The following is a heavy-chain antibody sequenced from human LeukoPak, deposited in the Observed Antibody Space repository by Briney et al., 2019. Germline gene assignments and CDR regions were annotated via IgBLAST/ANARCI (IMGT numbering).Heavy chain of an antibody. CDR3: ARGSKVEDGLPRPGISHYYYYYMDV. CDR2: IIPIFGTA. J-gene: IGHJ6*03. Sequence: GASVKVSCKASGGTFSSYAISWVRQAPGQGLEWMGGIIPIFGTANYAQKFQGRVTITTDESTSTAYMELSSLRSEDTAVYYCARGSKVEDGLPRPGISHYYYYYMDVWGKGTTVTVSS. D-gene: IGHD5-24*01. CDR1: GGTFSSYA. V-gene: IGHV1-69*05.